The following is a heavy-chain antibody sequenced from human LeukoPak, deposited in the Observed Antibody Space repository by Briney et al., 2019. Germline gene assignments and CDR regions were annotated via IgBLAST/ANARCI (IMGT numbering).Heavy chain of an antibody. V-gene: IGHV1-18*01. CDR1: GYTFTSYG. CDR2: ISAYNGNT. Sequence: ASVTVSCKASGYTFTSYGISWVRQAPGQGLEWMGWISAYNGNTNYAQKLQGRVTMTTDTSTSTAYMELWSLRSDDTAVYYCARDLPYYYGSGSYYAFDYWGQGTLVTVSS. J-gene: IGHJ4*02. CDR3: ARDLPYYYGSGSYYAFDY. D-gene: IGHD3-10*01.